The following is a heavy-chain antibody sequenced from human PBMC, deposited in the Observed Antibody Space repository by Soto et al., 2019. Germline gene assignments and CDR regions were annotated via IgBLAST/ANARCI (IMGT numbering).Heavy chain of an antibody. J-gene: IGHJ4*02. CDR3: TRGGPYSSGQIDS. V-gene: IGHV3-74*03. D-gene: IGHD6-19*01. CDR2: INSDGTST. CDR1: GFIFTHYW. Sequence: EVQLVQSGGGLVQPGGSLRLSFAASGFIFTHYWMHWVRQAPGKGLVWVSRINSDGTSTTYADSVKGRFTISRDNAKNTLYLQLSSLGAEDTAVYYCTRGGPYSSGQIDSWGQGTLVTVSS.